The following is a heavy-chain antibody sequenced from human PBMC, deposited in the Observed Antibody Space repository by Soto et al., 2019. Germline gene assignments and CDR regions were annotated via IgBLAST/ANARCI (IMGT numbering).Heavy chain of an antibody. CDR3: ARDHKEAFDI. CDR2: MYFNEST. J-gene: IGHJ3*02. V-gene: IGHV4-59*01. CDR1: GGFIRSYF. Sequence: QVLLQESGPGLVKPSETLSLTCTVSGGFIRSYFLNWIRQAPGKGLEWIGYMYFNESTNYNPSLKSRVTISLDTSKSLFSLKLNSVTAADTAVYYCARDHKEAFDIWGQGTLVTVSS.